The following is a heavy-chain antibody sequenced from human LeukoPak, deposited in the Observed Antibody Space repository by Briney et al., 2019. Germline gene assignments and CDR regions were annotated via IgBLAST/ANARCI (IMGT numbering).Heavy chain of an antibody. D-gene: IGHD5-24*01. CDR1: GYTFSSYG. J-gene: IGHJ3*02. V-gene: IGHV1-2*02. CDR3: AKMAKDAFDI. CDR2: INPNSGGT. Sequence: GASVKVSCKTSGYTFSSYGITWVRQAPGQGLEWMGWINPNSGGTNYAQKFQGRVTMTRDTSISTAYMELSRLRSDDTAVYYCAKMAKDAFDIWGQGTMVTVSS.